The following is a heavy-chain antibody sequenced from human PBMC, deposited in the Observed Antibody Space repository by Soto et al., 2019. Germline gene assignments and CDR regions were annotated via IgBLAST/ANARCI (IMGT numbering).Heavy chain of an antibody. CDR3: ARDGSGFHWYFDV. V-gene: IGHV6-1*01. Sequence: QVQLQQSGPGLVKPSQTLSLMCDISGDSVSSVTATWSWIRQSPSRGLEWLGRTYYRSKWYYDSEVSVKSRIVITPDTSKNQLTLDLNSVTPEDTAVYFCARDGSGFHWYFDVWGRGTLVTVSS. J-gene: IGHJ2*01. CDR1: GDSVSSVTAT. CDR2: TYYRSKWYY. D-gene: IGHD6-19*01.